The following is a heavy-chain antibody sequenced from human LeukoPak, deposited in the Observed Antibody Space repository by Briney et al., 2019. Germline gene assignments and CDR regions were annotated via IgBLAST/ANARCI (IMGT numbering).Heavy chain of an antibody. CDR3: ARRAARTVMGYGDFNWFDP. Sequence: PSETLSLTCIVSGGSICGYFWSWIRQPPGKRLEWIGYIHYSGSTNYNPSLKSRLSISVDTSRNRFSLTLSSVTAADTAVYFCARRAARTVMGYGDFNWFDPWGQGTLVTVSS. CDR2: IHYSGST. J-gene: IGHJ5*02. V-gene: IGHV4-59*01. D-gene: IGHD4-17*01. CDR1: GGSICGYF.